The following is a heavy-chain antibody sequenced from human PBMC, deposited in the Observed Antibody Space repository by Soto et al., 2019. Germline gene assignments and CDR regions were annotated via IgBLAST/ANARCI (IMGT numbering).Heavy chain of an antibody. CDR3: ARLMYSSSWSSAEAYYYYHGMDV. J-gene: IGHJ6*02. Sequence: GEILKFSCKCSGYSSTSYWISWVRQMPVKGLEGMGRIYPSDSYTNCSPSFQGHVTISADKSISTAYLQWSSLKASDTAMYYCARLMYSSSWSSAEAYYYYHGMDVWGQGTTVTVSS. V-gene: IGHV5-10-1*01. CDR1: GYSSTSYW. D-gene: IGHD6-13*01. CDR2: IYPSDSYT.